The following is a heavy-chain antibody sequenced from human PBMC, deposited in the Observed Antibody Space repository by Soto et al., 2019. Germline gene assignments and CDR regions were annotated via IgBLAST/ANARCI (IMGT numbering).Heavy chain of an antibody. CDR3: ATKRGYDFWSGYPGDAFDI. D-gene: IGHD3-3*01. CDR1: GYTLTELS. Sequence: ASVKVSCKVSGYTLTELSMHSVRQAPGKGLEWMGGFDPEDGETIYAQKFQGRVTMTEDTSTDTAYMELSSLRSEDTAVYYCATKRGYDFWSGYPGDAFDIWGQGTMVTVSS. V-gene: IGHV1-24*01. J-gene: IGHJ3*02. CDR2: FDPEDGET.